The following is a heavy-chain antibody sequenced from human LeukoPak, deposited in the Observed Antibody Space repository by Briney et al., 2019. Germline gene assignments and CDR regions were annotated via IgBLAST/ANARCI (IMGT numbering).Heavy chain of an antibody. CDR2: VGADGAKS. V-gene: IGHV3-43*02. CDR1: GFRFDDFA. J-gene: IGHJ3*02. CDR3: AKEIDTLGTNAFDI. D-gene: IGHD2-15*01. Sequence: PGGSLRLSCAASGFRFDDFAMHWVRQSPGKGLEWVSLVGADGAKSYYAESVRGRFTISRDNSKNSLYLQMNTLRSEDTAFYYCAKEIDTLGTNAFDIWGHGTLVTVSS.